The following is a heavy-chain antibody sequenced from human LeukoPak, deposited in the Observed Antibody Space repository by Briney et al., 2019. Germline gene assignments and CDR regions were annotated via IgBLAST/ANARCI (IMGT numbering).Heavy chain of an antibody. CDR2: ISSSGNYI. J-gene: IGHJ4*02. Sequence: PGGSLRLSCAASGLTFSSYRMNWVRQAPGKGLEWVSSISSSGNYIYYADSVKGRFTISRDNAKNSLYPQMNSLRAEDTAVYYCARSGGGMDDYWGQGTLVTVSS. CDR3: ARSGGGMDDY. CDR1: GLTFSSYR. D-gene: IGHD3-16*01. V-gene: IGHV3-21*01.